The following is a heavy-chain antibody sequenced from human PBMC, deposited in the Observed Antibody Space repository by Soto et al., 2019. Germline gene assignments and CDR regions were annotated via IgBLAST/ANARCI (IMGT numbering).Heavy chain of an antibody. CDR2: IYYSGST. V-gene: IGHV4-59*01. CDR3: ARKGYCSGGSCYYYYYGMDV. Sequence: PSETLSLTCTVSGGSISSYYWSWIRQPPGKGLEWIGYIYYSGSTNYNPSLKSRVTISVDTSKNQFSLKLSSVTAADTAVYYCARKGYCSGGSCYYYYYGMDVWGQGTTVT. CDR1: GGSISSYY. D-gene: IGHD2-15*01. J-gene: IGHJ6*02.